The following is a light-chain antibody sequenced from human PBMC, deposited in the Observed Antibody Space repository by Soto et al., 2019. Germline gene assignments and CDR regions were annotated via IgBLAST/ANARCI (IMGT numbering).Light chain of an antibody. V-gene: IGLV3-1*01. CDR1: KLGDKY. Sequence: SYELTQPPSVSVSPGQTASITCSGDKLGDKYACWYQQKPGQSPVLVIYQDSKRPSGIPERFSDSKSGNTATLTISGTQAMDEADYYCQAWDSSTPVVFGGGTKLTVL. CDR3: QAWDSSTPVV. J-gene: IGLJ2*01. CDR2: QDS.